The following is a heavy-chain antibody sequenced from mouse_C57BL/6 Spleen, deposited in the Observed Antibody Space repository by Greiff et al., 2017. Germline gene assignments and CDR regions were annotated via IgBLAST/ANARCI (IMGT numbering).Heavy chain of an antibody. J-gene: IGHJ3*01. Sequence: QVQLQQSGPELVKPGASVKISCKASGYAFSSSWMNWVKQRPGTGLEWIGRIYPGDGDTNYNGKFKGKATLTADKSSSTAYMQLSSLTSEDSAVYFCARSGGNYWFAYWGQGTLVTVSA. V-gene: IGHV1-82*01. CDR3: ARSGGNYWFAY. D-gene: IGHD2-1*01. CDR2: IYPGDGDT. CDR1: GYAFSSSW.